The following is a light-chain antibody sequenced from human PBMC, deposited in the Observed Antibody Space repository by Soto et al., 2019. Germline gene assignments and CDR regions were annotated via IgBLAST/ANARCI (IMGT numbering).Light chain of an antibody. Sequence: QAVVTQPPSVSGAPGQRLTISCTGSSSNIGAGYDVHWYRQPPGTAPKLLIFGNNNRPSGVPDRFSGSKSGTSASLAITGLQAEDEADYYCQSYDSSLSGYVFGTGTKLTV. CDR2: GNN. J-gene: IGLJ1*01. V-gene: IGLV1-40*01. CDR1: SSNIGAGYD. CDR3: QSYDSSLSGYV.